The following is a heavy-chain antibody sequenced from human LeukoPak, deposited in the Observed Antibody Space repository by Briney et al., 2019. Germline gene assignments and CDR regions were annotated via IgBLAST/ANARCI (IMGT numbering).Heavy chain of an antibody. V-gene: IGHV3-53*01. D-gene: IGHD7-27*01. Sequence: GGSLRLSCAASGFTVSSYYMNWVRQAPGKELEWVSVIYTGGGRYYADSVRGRFTISRDTSKNMAFLQMNSLRVEDTAVYYCARDLAWGAFDYWGQGTLVTVSS. CDR2: IYTGGGR. J-gene: IGHJ4*02. CDR1: GFTVSSYY. CDR3: ARDLAWGAFDY.